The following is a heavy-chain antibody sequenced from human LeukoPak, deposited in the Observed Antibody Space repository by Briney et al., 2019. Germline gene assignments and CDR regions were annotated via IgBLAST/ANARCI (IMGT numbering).Heavy chain of an antibody. J-gene: IGHJ4*02. CDR3: ARGGYYYDPSPFDY. CDR1: GGSISSGGYS. Sequence: PSETLSLTCAVSGGSISSGGYSWSWIRQPPGKGLEWIGYIYHSGSTYYHPSLKSRVTISVDRSKNQFSLKLSSVTAADTAVYYCARGGYYYDPSPFDYWGQGTLVTVSS. CDR2: IYHSGST. D-gene: IGHD3-22*01. V-gene: IGHV4-30-2*01.